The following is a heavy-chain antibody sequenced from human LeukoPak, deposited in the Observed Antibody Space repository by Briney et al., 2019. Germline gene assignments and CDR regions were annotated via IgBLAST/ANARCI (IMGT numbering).Heavy chain of an antibody. V-gene: IGHV4-59*12. CDR3: ARAQSYGDAFDI. CDR2: IYYSGST. J-gene: IGHJ3*02. Sequence: SETLSLTCTVSGGSISSYYWSWIRQPPGKGLEWIGYIYYSGSTNYNPSLKSRVTISVDTSKNQFSLKLSSVTAADTAVYYCARAQSYGDAFDIWGQGTMVTVSS. D-gene: IGHD1-26*01. CDR1: GGSISSYY.